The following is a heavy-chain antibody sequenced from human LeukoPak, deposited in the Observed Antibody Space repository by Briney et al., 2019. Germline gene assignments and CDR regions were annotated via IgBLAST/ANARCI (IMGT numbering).Heavy chain of an antibody. Sequence: PGGSLRLSCAASGFTFSIFAMTWVRQAPGKGLQRVSALTNSGDTTYYADSVKGRFTISRDNSRNTLYLQMNSLRAEDTAVYYCAKVRGFGYSYGNGFDPWGQGTLVTVSS. CDR3: AKVRGFGYSYGNGFDP. CDR1: GFTFSIFA. CDR2: LTNSGDTT. D-gene: IGHD5-18*01. V-gene: IGHV3-23*01. J-gene: IGHJ5*02.